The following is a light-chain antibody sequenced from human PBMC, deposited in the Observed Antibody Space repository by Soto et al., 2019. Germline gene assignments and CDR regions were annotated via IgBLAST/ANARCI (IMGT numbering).Light chain of an antibody. CDR2: GAS. V-gene: IGKV3-15*01. CDR1: ESVSSN. Sequence: EIVMTQSPATLSVSPVERATLSCMASESVSSNLAWYQQKPGQAPRLLIRGASTRATGIPATFSGSGSGTEFTLTVSSLQSEDFAVYYCQQYHNWPLTFGQGTRLEIK. J-gene: IGKJ5*01. CDR3: QQYHNWPLT.